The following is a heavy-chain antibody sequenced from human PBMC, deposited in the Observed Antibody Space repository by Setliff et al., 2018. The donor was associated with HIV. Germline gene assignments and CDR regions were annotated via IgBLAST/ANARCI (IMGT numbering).Heavy chain of an antibody. Sequence: GGSLRLSCAASGFTFRPYWMHWVRQAPGKGLVWVSRIKSDGTSTTYADSVKGRFTISRDNAKNTLYLQMNGLRAEDTAVYYCAKDPRAAVATICDYWGQGTLVTVSS. V-gene: IGHV3-74*03. CDR2: IKSDGTST. D-gene: IGHD5-12*01. CDR3: AKDPRAAVATICDY. CDR1: GFTFRPYW. J-gene: IGHJ4*02.